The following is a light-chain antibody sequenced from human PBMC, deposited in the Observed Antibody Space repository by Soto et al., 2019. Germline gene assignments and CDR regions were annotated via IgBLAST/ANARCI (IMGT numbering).Light chain of an antibody. J-gene: IGLJ1*01. CDR2: STT. Sequence: QSVLTQPPSASGTPGQRVTISCSGSSSNIGSNHVYWYQQLPGTAPRLLIYSTTQRPSGVADRFSGSKSGTSASLAISGLRSEDEADYFCVAWDDSLSGFYVFGTGTKLTVL. CDR3: VAWDDSLSGFYV. CDR1: SSNIGSNH. V-gene: IGLV1-47*02.